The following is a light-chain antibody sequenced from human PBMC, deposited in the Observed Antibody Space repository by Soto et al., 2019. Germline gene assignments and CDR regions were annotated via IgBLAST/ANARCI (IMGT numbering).Light chain of an antibody. J-gene: IGLJ1*01. CDR3: SSYSATNTLV. CDR2: EVT. Sequence: QSVLTQPASVSGSPGQSITISCTGTSSDIGDYFYVSWYQQHPGKVPKLIIYEVTNRPSGVTSRFSGSKSENTASLTISGLQAEDEADYYCSSYSATNTLVFGSGTKVTGL. CDR1: SSDIGDYFY. V-gene: IGLV2-14*01.